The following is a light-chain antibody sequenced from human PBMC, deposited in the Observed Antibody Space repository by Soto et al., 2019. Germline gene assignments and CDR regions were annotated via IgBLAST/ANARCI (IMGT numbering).Light chain of an antibody. Sequence: QSVLAQPPSASGTPGQRVTISCSGSNSNIGRNDVTWYQQVPGTAPQCLIYSNDQRPSGVPDRISGSRSGTSASLAISGLQSGDEAEYYCAAWDDTLRALVFGGGTKVTV. J-gene: IGLJ2*01. CDR1: NSNIGRND. CDR3: AAWDDTLRALV. CDR2: SND. V-gene: IGLV1-44*01.